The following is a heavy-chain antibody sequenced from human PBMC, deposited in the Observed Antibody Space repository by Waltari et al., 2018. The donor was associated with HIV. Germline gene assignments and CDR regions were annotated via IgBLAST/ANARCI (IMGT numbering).Heavy chain of an antibody. Sequence: EVHLVESGGGLVQPGRSLRLSCAASGFTFDDYAMQWVRQAPVKGLEWVSGISWNSGSIGYADSVKVRFTISRDNAKNSLYLQMNSLRDEDTALYYCAKESMAGLYYYYGMDVWGQGTTVTVSS. CDR1: GFTFDDYA. CDR2: ISWNSGSI. D-gene: IGHD6-19*01. J-gene: IGHJ6*02. V-gene: IGHV3-9*01. CDR3: AKESMAGLYYYYGMDV.